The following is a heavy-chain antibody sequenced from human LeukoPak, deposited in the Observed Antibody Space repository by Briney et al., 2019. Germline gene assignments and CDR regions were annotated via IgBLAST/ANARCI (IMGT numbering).Heavy chain of an antibody. CDR2: ISDDGSRQ. V-gene: IGHV3-30*15. J-gene: IGHJ4*02. Sequence: RGGSLILSCAASGFTFRSYAMHWVRQAPGKGLEWVAVISDDGSRQHYADFLEGRFTITRDNSKNTVSLQMSSLTSEDTAVYFCAREQPGDGWSGFDYWGQGTLVTVSS. D-gene: IGHD6-19*01. CDR1: GFTFRSYA. CDR3: AREQPGDGWSGFDY.